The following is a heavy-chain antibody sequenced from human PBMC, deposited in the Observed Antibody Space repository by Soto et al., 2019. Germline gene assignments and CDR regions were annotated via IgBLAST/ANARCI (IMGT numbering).Heavy chain of an antibody. CDR1: GGSISSSSYY. J-gene: IGHJ5*02. CDR2: IYYSGST. Sequence: SETLSLTCTVSGGSISSSSYYWGWIRQPPGKGLEWIGSIYYSGSTYYNPSLKSRVTISVDTSKNQFSLKLSSVTAADTAVYYCARHKAEGQARYCTNGVCPNDWFDPWGQGTLVTVSS. V-gene: IGHV4-39*01. D-gene: IGHD2-8*01. CDR3: ARHKAEGQARYCTNGVCPNDWFDP.